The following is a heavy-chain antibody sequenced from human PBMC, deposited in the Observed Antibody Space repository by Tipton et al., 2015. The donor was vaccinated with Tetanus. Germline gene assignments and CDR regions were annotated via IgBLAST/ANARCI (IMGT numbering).Heavy chain of an antibody. J-gene: IGHJ6*03. CDR1: GFTFSDYY. Sequence: SLRLSCAASGFTFSDYYMTWIRQAPGKGLEWVANINRDGSGKYYVDSVKGRFTISRDEAKNSLYLQMSSLRVGDTAVYYCARDRGEDWTNFYYMDVWGKGATVTFSS. CDR3: ARDRGEDWTNFYYMDV. CDR2: INRDGSGK. V-gene: IGHV3-7*01. D-gene: IGHD3/OR15-3a*01.